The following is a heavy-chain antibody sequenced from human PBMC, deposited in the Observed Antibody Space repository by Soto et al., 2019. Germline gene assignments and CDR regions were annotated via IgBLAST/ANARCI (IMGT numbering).Heavy chain of an antibody. CDR1: GYTFTSYA. J-gene: IGHJ6*02. Sequence: QVQLVQSGAEVKKPGASVKVSCKASGYTFTSYAMHWVRQTPGQRLKWMGWINAGNGNRKYSQKLKGRVTITRDTSASTAYMELSSLRAEDTSVYYCSRDLAMDVWGQGTTVTVSS. V-gene: IGHV1-3*01. CDR3: SRDLAMDV. CDR2: INAGNGNR. D-gene: IGHD3-16*01.